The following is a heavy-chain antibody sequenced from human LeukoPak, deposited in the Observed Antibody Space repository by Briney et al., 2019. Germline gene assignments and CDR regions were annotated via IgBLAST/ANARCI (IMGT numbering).Heavy chain of an antibody. CDR3: IVFGDSNH. CDR2: IHTSGDT. CDR1: GLTGSHNY. V-gene: IGHV3-53*01. J-gene: IGHJ5*02. Sequence: GGSLRLSCAASGLTGSHNYVSWVRQAPGKGLERVSAIHTSGDTCYADSVKGRFTISRDTSKNTLYLQINSLRVEDTAVYYCIVFGDSNHWGQGTLVTVSS. D-gene: IGHD4-17*01.